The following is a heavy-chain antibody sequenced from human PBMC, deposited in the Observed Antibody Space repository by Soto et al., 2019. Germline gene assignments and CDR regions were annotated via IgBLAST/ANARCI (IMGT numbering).Heavy chain of an antibody. CDR3: ARTSNGGPYYGMDV. D-gene: IGHD3-10*01. CDR1: GGSFSGYY. Sequence: SETLSLTCAVYGGSFSGYYWSGIRQPPGKGLEWIGEINHSGSTNYNPSIKSRVTISVDTSKNQFSLKLSSVTAADTAVYYCARTSNGGPYYGMDVWGQGTTVTVSS. V-gene: IGHV4-34*01. J-gene: IGHJ6*02. CDR2: INHSGST.